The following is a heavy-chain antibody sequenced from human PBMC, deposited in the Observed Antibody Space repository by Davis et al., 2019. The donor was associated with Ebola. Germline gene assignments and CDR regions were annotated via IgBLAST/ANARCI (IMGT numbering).Heavy chain of an antibody. CDR2: INPNSGGT. Sequence: ASVKVSCKASGYTFTAYYIHWVRQAPGQGLVWMGWINPNSGGTNYAQKFQGRVTMTRDTSISTAYMELSRLRFDDTAVYYCAREWGAFGDYPKYFHHWGQGTLVTVSS. J-gene: IGHJ1*01. D-gene: IGHD4-17*01. CDR1: GYTFTAYY. CDR3: AREWGAFGDYPKYFHH. V-gene: IGHV1-2*02.